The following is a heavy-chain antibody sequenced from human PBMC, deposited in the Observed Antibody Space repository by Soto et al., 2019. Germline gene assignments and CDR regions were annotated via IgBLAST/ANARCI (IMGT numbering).Heavy chain of an antibody. V-gene: IGHV1-2*02. CDR3: ARVLAVAGPYYYYGMDV. D-gene: IGHD6-19*01. CDR1: GYTFTGYY. CDR2: INPNSGGT. Sequence: ASVKVSCKASGYTFTGYYMHWVRQAPGQGLEWMGWINPNSGGTNYAQKFQGRVTMTRDTSISTAYMELSRLRSDDTAVYYCARVLAVAGPYYYYGMDVWGQGTTVTVSS. J-gene: IGHJ6*02.